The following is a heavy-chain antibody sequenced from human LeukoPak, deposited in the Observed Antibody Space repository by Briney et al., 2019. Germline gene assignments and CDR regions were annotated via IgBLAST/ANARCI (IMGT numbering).Heavy chain of an antibody. V-gene: IGHV3-23*01. CDR3: ARDKYFDPTYYFYYMDV. Sequence: GGSLRLSCAASGFNFHIFAMSWVRQAPGKGLEWVSGMHGSRGTTYYADSVKGRFTISRDNSNNTLYLQMNSLRAEDSAVYYCARDKYFDPTYYFYYMDVWGKGTTVTVSS. J-gene: IGHJ6*03. CDR1: GFNFHIFA. D-gene: IGHD3-9*01. CDR2: MHGSRGTT.